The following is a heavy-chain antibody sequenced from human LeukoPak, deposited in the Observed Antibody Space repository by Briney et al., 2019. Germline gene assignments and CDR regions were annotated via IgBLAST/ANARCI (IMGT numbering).Heavy chain of an antibody. CDR3: ARLSTGDEAIDY. Sequence: SETLSLTCTVSGGSISSYYWSWIRQPPGKGLEWIGHIYYSGSTNYNPSLKSRVTISVDTSKNQFSLKLSSVTAADTAVYYCARLSTGDEAIDYWGQGTLVTVSS. CDR1: GGSISSYY. CDR2: IYYSGST. J-gene: IGHJ4*02. D-gene: IGHD7-27*01. V-gene: IGHV4-59*08.